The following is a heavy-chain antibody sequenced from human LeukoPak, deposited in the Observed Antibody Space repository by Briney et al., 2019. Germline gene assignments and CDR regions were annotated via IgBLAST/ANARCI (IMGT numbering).Heavy chain of an antibody. CDR2: INPNSGGT. D-gene: IGHD4-23*01. CDR1: GYTFTGYY. V-gene: IGHV1-2*02. CDR3: ASRAGDDYGGNSVGDY. Sequence: ASVKVSCKASGYTFTGYYMHWVRQAPGQGLEWMGWINPNSGGTNYAQKFQGRVTMTRDTSISTAYMELSRLRSDDTAVYYCASRAGDDYGGNSVGDYWGQGTLVTVSS. J-gene: IGHJ4*02.